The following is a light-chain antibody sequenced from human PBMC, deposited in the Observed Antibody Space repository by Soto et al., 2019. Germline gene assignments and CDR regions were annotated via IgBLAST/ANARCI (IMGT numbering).Light chain of an antibody. CDR3: QQYGSSPWT. V-gene: IGKV3-20*01. Sequence: EIVLTQSPGTLSLSHGERATLSCRASQSVSSSYLAWYQQKPGQAPRLLIYGASSRATGIPDRFSGSGSGTDFTLTISRLEPEDFAVYYCQQYGSSPWTFGQGTKV. CDR2: GAS. CDR1: QSVSSSY. J-gene: IGKJ1*01.